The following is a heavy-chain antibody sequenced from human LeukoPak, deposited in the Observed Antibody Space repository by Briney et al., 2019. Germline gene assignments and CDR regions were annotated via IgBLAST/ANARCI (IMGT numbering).Heavy chain of an antibody. V-gene: IGHV4-59*01. Sequence: PSETLSLTCTVSGDSISGYYWSWIRQPPGKGLEWIGYIYYSGGTNYNPSLKSRLTISVDTSKNQFSLKVSSVTAADTAVYYCARAGRRSGYYYFDYRGQGTLVTVSS. CDR1: GDSISGYY. CDR3: ARAGRRSGYYYFDY. CDR2: IYYSGGT. J-gene: IGHJ4*02. D-gene: IGHD3-3*01.